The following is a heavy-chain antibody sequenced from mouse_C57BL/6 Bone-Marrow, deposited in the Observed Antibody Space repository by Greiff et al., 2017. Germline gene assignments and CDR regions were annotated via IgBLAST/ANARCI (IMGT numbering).Heavy chain of an antibody. V-gene: IGHV14-3*01. CDR3: ARSMGREIAY. J-gene: IGHJ3*01. CDR2: IDPANGTT. Sequence: EVKLMESVAELVRPGASVKLSCTASGFNIKNTYMHWVKQRPEQGLEWIGRIDPANGTTNYAPKFQGKATLTADTSSNTAYLQLISLTSEDTAIYYCARSMGREIAYWGQGTLVTVSA. CDR1: GFNIKNTY. D-gene: IGHD4-1*01.